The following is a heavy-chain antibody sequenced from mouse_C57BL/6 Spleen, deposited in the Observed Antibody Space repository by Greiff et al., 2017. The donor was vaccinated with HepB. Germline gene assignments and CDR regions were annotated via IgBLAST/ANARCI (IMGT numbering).Heavy chain of an antibody. CDR1: GYSFTDYN. V-gene: IGHV1-39*01. CDR3: AREGGSTMVKTWFAY. CDR2: INPNYGTT. J-gene: IGHJ3*01. Sequence: LVEPGASVKISCKASGYSFTDYNMNWVKQSNGKSLEWIGVINPNYGTTSYNQKFKGKATLTVDQSSSTAYMQLNSLTSEDSAVYYCAREGGSTMVKTWFAYWGQGTLVTVSA. D-gene: IGHD2-2*01.